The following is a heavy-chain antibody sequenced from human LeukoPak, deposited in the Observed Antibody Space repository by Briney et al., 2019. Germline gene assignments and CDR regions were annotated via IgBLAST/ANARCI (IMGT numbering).Heavy chain of an antibody. D-gene: IGHD6-19*01. Sequence: SETLSLTCTVSGGSISSGDCYWSWIRQPPGKGLEWIGYISYSGSTYYNPSLKSRVAISVDTSKNQFSLKLSSVTAADTAVYYCARSERYNSGWYFYFDYWGQGALVTVSS. V-gene: IGHV4-30-4*02. CDR3: ARSERYNSGWYFYFDY. CDR2: ISYSGST. CDR1: GGSISSGDCY. J-gene: IGHJ4*02.